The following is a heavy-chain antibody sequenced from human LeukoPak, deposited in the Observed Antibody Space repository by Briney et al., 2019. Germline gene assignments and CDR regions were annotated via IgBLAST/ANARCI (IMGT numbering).Heavy chain of an antibody. V-gene: IGHV3-7*01. CDR2: IKQDGSEK. J-gene: IGHJ4*02. Sequence: GGSLRLSCAASGFTFSSYWMSWVRQTPGKGLEWVANIKQDGSEKHYVDSVKGRFTISRDNAKNSLSLQMNSLRAEDTAVYYCARFHYYASGSYYYWGQGTLVTVSS. CDR1: GFTFSSYW. CDR3: ARFHYYASGSYYY. D-gene: IGHD3-10*01.